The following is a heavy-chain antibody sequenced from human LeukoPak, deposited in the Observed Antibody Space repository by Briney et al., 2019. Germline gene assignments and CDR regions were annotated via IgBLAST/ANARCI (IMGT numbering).Heavy chain of an antibody. CDR1: GFTFSSYS. CDR2: ISSSSSYI. CDR3: ASQACSSTSCSAVDP. Sequence: GGSLRLSCAASGFTFSSYSMNWVRQAPGKGLEWVSSISSSSSYIYYADSVKGRFTISRGNAKNSLYLQMNSLRAEDTAVYYCASQACSSTSCSAVDPWGQGTLVTVSS. J-gene: IGHJ5*02. V-gene: IGHV3-21*01. D-gene: IGHD2-2*01.